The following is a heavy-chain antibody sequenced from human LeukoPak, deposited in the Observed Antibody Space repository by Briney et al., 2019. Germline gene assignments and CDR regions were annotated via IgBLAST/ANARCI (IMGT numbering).Heavy chain of an antibody. CDR2: IYYSGST. CDR1: GGSISSSSYY. D-gene: IGHD3-3*01. V-gene: IGHV4-39*01. J-gene: IGHJ4*02. CDR3: ARAGRDYDFWSGYF. Sequence: KPSETLSLTCTVSGGSISSSSYYWGWIRQPPGKGLEWIGSIYYSGSTYYNPSLKGRVTISVDTSKNQFSLKLSSVTAADTAVYYCARAGRDYDFWSGYFWGQGTLVTVSS.